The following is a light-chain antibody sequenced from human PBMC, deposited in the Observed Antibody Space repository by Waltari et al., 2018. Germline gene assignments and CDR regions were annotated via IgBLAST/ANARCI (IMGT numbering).Light chain of an antibody. J-gene: IGKJ1*01. CDR1: RGVSNW. Sequence: RASRGVSNWVAGYQQKSGKAPKLLIYETSSLRSGVPSRFSGSGSGTEFTLTITSLQPDDFATYYCQQYNDYATWAFGQGTKVEVK. CDR2: ETS. CDR3: QQYNDYATWA. V-gene: IGKV1-5*03.